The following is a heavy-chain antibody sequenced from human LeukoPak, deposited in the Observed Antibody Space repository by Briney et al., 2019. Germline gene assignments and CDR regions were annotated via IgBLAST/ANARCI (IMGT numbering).Heavy chain of an antibody. CDR2: INHSGST. V-gene: IGHV4-34*01. CDR1: GGSFSGYY. Sequence: SETLSLTCAVYGGSFSGYYWSWIRQPPGKGLEWIGEINHSGSTNYNPSLKSRVTISVDTSKNQFSLKLSSVTAADTAVYHCARSMALRYFDWLKRNWFDPWGQGTLVTVSS. CDR3: ARSMALRYFDWLKRNWFDP. J-gene: IGHJ5*02. D-gene: IGHD3-9*01.